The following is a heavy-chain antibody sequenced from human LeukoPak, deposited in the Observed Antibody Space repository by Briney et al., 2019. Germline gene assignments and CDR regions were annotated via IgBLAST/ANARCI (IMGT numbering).Heavy chain of an antibody. Sequence: GGSLRLSCAASGFTLSSHWMNWVRQAPGKGLEWVSYISSTNGHTYYADSVNGRFTISRDTAKNSLYLQMNSLRVEDTAIYFCARDRDSSGLYGGADLWGQGVLVTVSA. J-gene: IGHJ5*02. CDR2: ISSTNGHT. D-gene: IGHD6-19*01. V-gene: IGHV3-21*03. CDR3: ARDRDSSGLYGGADL. CDR1: GFTLSSHW.